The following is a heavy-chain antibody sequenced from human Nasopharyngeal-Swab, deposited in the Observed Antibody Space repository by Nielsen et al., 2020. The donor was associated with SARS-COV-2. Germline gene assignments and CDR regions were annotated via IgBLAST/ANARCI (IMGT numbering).Heavy chain of an antibody. CDR2: IYAGDTT. Sequence: GGSLRLSCAASGFAVSTNFLTWVRQAPGRGLEWVSVIYAGDTTHYADSVKGRFAISRDDSKNTLYLQMSSLRAEDTAVYYCVKDRGVHSVVVVAASWGQGTLVTVSS. CDR1: GFAVSTNF. D-gene: IGHD2-15*01. J-gene: IGHJ4*02. V-gene: IGHV3-53*05. CDR3: VKDRGVHSVVVVAAS.